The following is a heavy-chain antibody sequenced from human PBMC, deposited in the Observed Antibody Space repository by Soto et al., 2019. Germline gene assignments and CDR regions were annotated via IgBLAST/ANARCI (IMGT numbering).Heavy chain of an antibody. CDR1: RFTFSTYS. CDR2: LSGSGNKT. V-gene: IGHV3-23*01. J-gene: IGHJ4*02. CDR3: AKGLRLHFDF. Sequence: LSCAASRFTFSTYSMSWVRQAPGKGLEWVSSLSGSGNKTYYADSAKGRFTISRDNSKDTLYLQMNSLGADDTAVYYCAKGLRLHFDFWGQGILVTVSS. D-gene: IGHD3-16*01.